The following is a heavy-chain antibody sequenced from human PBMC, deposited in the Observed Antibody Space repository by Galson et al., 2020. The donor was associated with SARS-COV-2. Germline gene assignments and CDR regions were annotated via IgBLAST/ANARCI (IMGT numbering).Heavy chain of an antibody. CDR1: GFTFSTYG. V-gene: IGHV3-33*01. CDR2: IYYEGYNE. CDR3: ARGGQIGIAAPDRYFDY. Sequence: GESLKISCAASGFTFSTYGMHWVRQAPGKGLEWVASIYYEGYNEYYADSVKGRFTISRDKSKNTLYLQMNSLRVEDTAVYYCARGGQIGIAAPDRYFDYWGQGTLVTVSS. D-gene: IGHD6-13*01. J-gene: IGHJ4*02.